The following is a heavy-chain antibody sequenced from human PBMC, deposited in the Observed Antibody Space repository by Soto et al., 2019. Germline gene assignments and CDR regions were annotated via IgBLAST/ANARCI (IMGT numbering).Heavy chain of an antibody. CDR1: GFTVTDNY. J-gene: IGHJ4*02. D-gene: IGHD3-22*01. CDR3: TRGTVHYTDSTGYFLYDY. CDR2: IYTSVIT. Sequence: EVQLVEAGGALIQPGGSLRLSCAVSGFTVTDNYLNWVLQASGKGLEWVSVIYTSVITYYADSVKGRFTISRDNSKNTVYLQMDSLRAEDTAVYYCTRGTVHYTDSTGYFLYDYWGQGTLFSVAS. V-gene: IGHV3-53*01.